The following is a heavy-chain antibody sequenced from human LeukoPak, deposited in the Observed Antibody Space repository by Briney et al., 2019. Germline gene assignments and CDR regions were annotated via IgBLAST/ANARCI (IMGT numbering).Heavy chain of an antibody. CDR3: ARQDTATEGLVFDY. J-gene: IGHJ4*02. D-gene: IGHD5-18*01. CDR2: IYYSGST. Sequence: SKTLSLTCTVSGGSISSYYWSWIRQPPGKGLEWIGYIYYSGSTNYNPSLKSRVTISVDTSKNQFSLKLSSVTAADTAVYYCARQDTATEGLVFDYWGQGTLVAVSS. CDR1: GGSISSYY. V-gene: IGHV4-59*08.